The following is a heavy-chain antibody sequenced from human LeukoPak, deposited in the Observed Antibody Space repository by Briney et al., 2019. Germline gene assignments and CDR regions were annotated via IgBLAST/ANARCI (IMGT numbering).Heavy chain of an antibody. V-gene: IGHV3-74*01. J-gene: IGHJ6*02. CDR3: ARRGTGHGMDV. CDR1: GFNFNNYW. D-gene: IGHD1-1*01. CDR2: INNDGSSA. Sequence: GSLGLSRAASGFNFNNYWIHWVRQVPGKGLVWVSRINNDGSSASYVDSVKGRFTISRDNAKNTLFLQMNSLRAEDTAVYYCARRGTGHGMDVWGQGTTVIVSS.